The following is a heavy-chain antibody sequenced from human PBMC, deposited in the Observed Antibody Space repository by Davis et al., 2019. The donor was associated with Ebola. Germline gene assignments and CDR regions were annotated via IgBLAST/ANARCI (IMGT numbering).Heavy chain of an antibody. CDR1: GFTFSSYS. CDR3: ARVNYRQLVGY. CDR2: IKQDGSEK. Sequence: GESLKISCAASGFTFSSYSMNWVRQAPGKGLEWVANIKQDGSEKYYVDSVKGRFTISRDNAKNSLYLQMNSLRAEDTAVYYCARVNYRQLVGYWGQGTLVTVSS. D-gene: IGHD6-6*01. V-gene: IGHV3-7*01. J-gene: IGHJ4*02.